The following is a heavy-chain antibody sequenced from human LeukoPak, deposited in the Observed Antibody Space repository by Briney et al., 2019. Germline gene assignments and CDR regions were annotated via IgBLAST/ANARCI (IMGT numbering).Heavy chain of an antibody. J-gene: IGHJ5*02. D-gene: IGHD5-12*01. Sequence: ASVKVSCKASGYTFTSYGISWVRQAPGQGLEWMGWISAYNGNTNYAQKLQGRVTMTTDTSTSTAYMELRSLRSDDTAVYYCAREGVEMATIMGTWFDPWGQGTLVTVSS. CDR2: ISAYNGNT. CDR1: GYTFTSYG. V-gene: IGHV1-18*01. CDR3: AREGVEMATIMGTWFDP.